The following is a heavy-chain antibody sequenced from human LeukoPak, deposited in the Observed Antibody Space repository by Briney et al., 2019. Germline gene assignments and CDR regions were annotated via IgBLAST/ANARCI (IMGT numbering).Heavy chain of an antibody. CDR1: GYTFTSYG. CDR2: ISAYNGNT. D-gene: IGHD2-2*01. Sequence: ALVDVSFKASGYTFTSYGISGVRQAPGQGLEWLGWISAYNGNTNYAQKLQGRVTMTTDTSTSTAYMELRSLRSDDTAVYYCAVVPAAPWGYYYYYYMDVWGKGTTVSVSS. J-gene: IGHJ6*03. CDR3: AVVPAAPWGYYYYYYMDV. V-gene: IGHV1-18*01.